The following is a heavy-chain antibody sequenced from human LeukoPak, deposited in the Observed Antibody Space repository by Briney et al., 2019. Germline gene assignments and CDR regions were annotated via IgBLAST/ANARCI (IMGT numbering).Heavy chain of an antibody. CDR2: ISSSSSYI. Sequence: GGSLRLSCAASGFTFSSYSMNWVRQAPGKGLECVSSISSSSSYIYYADSVKGRFTISRDNAKNSLYLQMNSLRAEDTAVYYCARDSSLYYYYYYGMDVWGKGTTVTVSS. CDR3: ARDSSLYYYYYYGMDV. J-gene: IGHJ6*04. V-gene: IGHV3-21*01. D-gene: IGHD6-13*01. CDR1: GFTFSSYS.